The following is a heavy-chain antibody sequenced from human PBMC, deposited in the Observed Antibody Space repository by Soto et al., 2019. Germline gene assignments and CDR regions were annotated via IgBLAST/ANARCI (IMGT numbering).Heavy chain of an antibody. J-gene: IGHJ4*02. Sequence: VSCKASGYTFTSYGISWVRQAPGQGLEWMGWISAYNGNTNYAQKLQGRVTMTTDTSTSTAYMELRSLRSDDTAVYYCARDRPGITIFGVVTQAPFDYWGQGTLVTVSS. V-gene: IGHV1-18*01. CDR3: ARDRPGITIFGVVTQAPFDY. CDR1: GYTFTSYG. D-gene: IGHD3-3*01. CDR2: ISAYNGNT.